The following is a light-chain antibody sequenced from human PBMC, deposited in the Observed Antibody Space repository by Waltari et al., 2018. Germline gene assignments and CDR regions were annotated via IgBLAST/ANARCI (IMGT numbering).Light chain of an antibody. CDR3: SSHTSSSTLVV. Sequence: QSALTQPASVSGSPGQSITISCTGTSSDVGGYNYVSWYQQHPGKAPKLMIYDVSNRPSGVSNRVSGSKSGNTASLTISGLQAEDEADYYCSSHTSSSTLVVFGGGTKLTVL. V-gene: IGLV2-14*01. J-gene: IGLJ2*01. CDR2: DVS. CDR1: SSDVGGYNY.